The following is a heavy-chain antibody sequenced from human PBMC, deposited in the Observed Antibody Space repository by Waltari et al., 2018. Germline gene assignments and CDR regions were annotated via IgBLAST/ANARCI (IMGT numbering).Heavy chain of an antibody. V-gene: IGHV2-5*02. CDR1: GFSLSTSGVG. Sequence: QITLKESGPTLVKPTQTLTLTCTFSGFSLSTSGVGVGWIRQPPGKALEWLALIYWDDDKRYIPSLKSRLTITKDTSKNQVVLTMTNMDPVDTATYYCAHRRATVVTKVYNWFDPWGQGTLVTVSS. D-gene: IGHD4-17*01. J-gene: IGHJ5*02. CDR3: AHRRATVVTKVYNWFDP. CDR2: IYWDDDK.